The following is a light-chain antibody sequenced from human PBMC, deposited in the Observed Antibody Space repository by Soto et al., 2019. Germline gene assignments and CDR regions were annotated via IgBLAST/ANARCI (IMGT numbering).Light chain of an antibody. CDR1: SSNIGDNP. CDR3: AAWDDSLNAL. V-gene: IGLV1-44*01. CDR2: IND. Sequence: QPVLTQPPSASGTPGQTVTISCSGSSSNIGDNPVNWYQQLPGAAPKLLIYINDQRPSGVPDRFSGSKSGTLASLAISGLQPEDEADYYCAAWDDSLNALFGTGTKLTVL. J-gene: IGLJ1*01.